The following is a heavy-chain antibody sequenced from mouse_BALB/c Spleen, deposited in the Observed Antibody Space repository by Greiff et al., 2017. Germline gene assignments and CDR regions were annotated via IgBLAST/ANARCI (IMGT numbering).Heavy chain of an antibody. J-gene: IGHJ4*01. V-gene: IGHV5-6*01. Sequence: EVKLMESGGDLVKPGGSLKLSCAASGFTFSSYAMSWVRQTPDKRLEWVATISSGGSYTYYPDSVKGRFTFSRDNAKNTLYLQMSSLKSDDTAMYYCARHEDDRYDDAMDYWGQGTSVTVSS. D-gene: IGHD2-14*01. CDR2: ISSGGSYT. CDR1: GFTFSSYA. CDR3: ARHEDDRYDDAMDY.